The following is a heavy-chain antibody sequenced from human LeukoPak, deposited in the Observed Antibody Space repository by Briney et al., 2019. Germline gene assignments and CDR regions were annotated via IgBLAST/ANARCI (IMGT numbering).Heavy chain of an antibody. Sequence: PSETLSLTCTVSGGSISSGDSYWSSIRQHPGKGLEWIGYIFYSGSTYYNPSLKSRVTISVDTSKNQFSLKLSSVTAADTAVYYCARVLPDYYDSSGYLDYWGQGTLVTVSS. CDR3: ARVLPDYYDSSGYLDY. D-gene: IGHD3-22*01. CDR2: IFYSGST. J-gene: IGHJ4*02. CDR1: GGSISSGDSY. V-gene: IGHV4-31*03.